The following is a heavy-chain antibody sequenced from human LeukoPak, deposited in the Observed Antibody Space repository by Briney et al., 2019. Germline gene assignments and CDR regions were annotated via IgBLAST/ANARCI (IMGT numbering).Heavy chain of an antibody. J-gene: IGHJ5*02. CDR3: AGHDYYGSGSYR. CDR1: GGSISSYQ. Sequence: PSETLSLTCTVSGGSISSYQWSWIRQPPGKGLEWIGYMHYSGSTKYNPSLKSRVTISGDTSKNQFSLKLISVTAADAAVYYCAGHDYYGSGSYRWGQGTLVTVSS. V-gene: IGHV4-59*08. D-gene: IGHD3-10*01. CDR2: MHYSGST.